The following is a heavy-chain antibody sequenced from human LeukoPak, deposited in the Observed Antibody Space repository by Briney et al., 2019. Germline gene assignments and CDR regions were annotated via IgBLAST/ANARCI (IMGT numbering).Heavy chain of an antibody. CDR3: ARDRNSHSSSWYEEAWVTPAEPEYFQH. CDR2: INPSGGST. Sequence: ASVKVSCKASGYTFTSYYMHWVRQAPGQGLEWMGIINPSGGSTSYAQKFQGRVTVTRDTSTSTVYMELSSLRSEDTAVYYCARDRNSHSSSWYEEAWVTPAEPEYFQHWGQGTLVTVSS. J-gene: IGHJ1*01. V-gene: IGHV1-46*01. D-gene: IGHD6-13*01. CDR1: GYTFTSYY.